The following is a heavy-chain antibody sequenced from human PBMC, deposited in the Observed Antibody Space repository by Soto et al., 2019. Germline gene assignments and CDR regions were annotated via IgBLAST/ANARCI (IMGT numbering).Heavy chain of an antibody. CDR3: VRDRYSSSGWFDP. V-gene: IGHV6-1*01. D-gene: IGHD3-10*01. J-gene: IGHJ5*02. Sequence: SQTLSLTCAISGDSVSSYSAAWNWIRQSPSGGLEWLGRTYYRSRFFSDYAESVKSRIIINPDTSKNQFSLQLKSVTPEDTAVYYCVRDRYSSSGWFDPWGHGTLVTAS. CDR1: GDSVSSYSAA. CDR2: TYYRSRFFS.